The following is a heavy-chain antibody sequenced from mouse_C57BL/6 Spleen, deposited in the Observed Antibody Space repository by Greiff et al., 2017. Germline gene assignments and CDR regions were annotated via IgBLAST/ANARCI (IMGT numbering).Heavy chain of an antibody. D-gene: IGHD1-3*01. Sequence: EVQVVESGGDLVKPGGSLKLSCAASGFTFSSYGMSWVRQTPDSVKGRFTISRDNAKNTLYLQMSSLKSEDTAMYYCARLSISWYFDVWGTGTTVTVSS. CDR1: GFTFSSYG. J-gene: IGHJ1*03. V-gene: IGHV5-6*01. CDR3: ARLSISWYFDV.